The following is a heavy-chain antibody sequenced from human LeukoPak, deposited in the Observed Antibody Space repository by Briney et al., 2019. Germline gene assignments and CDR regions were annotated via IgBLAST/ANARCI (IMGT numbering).Heavy chain of an antibody. Sequence: PGRSLRLSCAASGFTFSSYGMHWVRQAPGKGLEWLAVIWYDGSNIYYADPVKGRFAISRDNSKNTLYLQINSLRAEDTAVYYCARARNDYDTSSFSALDYWGQGTLDPVSS. CDR3: ARARNDYDTSSFSALDY. J-gene: IGHJ4*02. CDR2: IWYDGSNI. CDR1: GFTFSSYG. V-gene: IGHV3-33*01. D-gene: IGHD3-22*01.